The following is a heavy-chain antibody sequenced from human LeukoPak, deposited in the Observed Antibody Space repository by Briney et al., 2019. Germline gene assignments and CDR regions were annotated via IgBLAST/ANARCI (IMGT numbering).Heavy chain of an antibody. D-gene: IGHD3-10*01. J-gene: IGHJ3*02. Sequence: GFLRLSCAASGFTFSTNSMNWVRQVPGQGLEWVAYISSSGRTIYYADSVKGRFTISRDNANKSLYLQMNSLRAEDTAVYYCAKDWHGSGSYGAFDIWGQGTMVTVSS. CDR2: ISSSGRTI. V-gene: IGHV3-48*01. CDR1: GFTFSTNS. CDR3: AKDWHGSGSYGAFDI.